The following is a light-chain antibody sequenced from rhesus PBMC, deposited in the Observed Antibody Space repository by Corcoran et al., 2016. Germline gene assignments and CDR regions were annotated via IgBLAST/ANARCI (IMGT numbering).Light chain of an antibody. V-gene: IGKV1S9*01. CDR3: QQGYNYPLT. J-gene: IGKJ4*01. CDR1: QSLSNF. CDR2: RAS. Sequence: DIQMTQSPSSLSASVGDRVTITCQASQSLSNFLNWYQQKPGKILKLLIYRASKLQSGIPSRFSGSGYGTDFTLTISSLQPENFAKYYCQQGYNYPLTFGGGTKVELK.